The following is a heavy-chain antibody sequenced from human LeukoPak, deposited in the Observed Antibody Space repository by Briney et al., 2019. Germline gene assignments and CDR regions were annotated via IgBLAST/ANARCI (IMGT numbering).Heavy chain of an antibody. J-gene: IGHJ4*02. CDR2: IKEDGSAK. V-gene: IGHV3-7*01. D-gene: IGHD2-15*01. CDR3: AKVRYCSGVNCYPDDN. Sequence: GGSLRLSCAASEFTFSSYWMSWVRQAPGKGLEWVANIKEDGSAKHYVDSVKGRFTISRDNSKNMLYLEMNSLSTEDTAVYYCAKVRYCSGVNCYPDDNWGQGTLVTVSS. CDR1: EFTFSSYW.